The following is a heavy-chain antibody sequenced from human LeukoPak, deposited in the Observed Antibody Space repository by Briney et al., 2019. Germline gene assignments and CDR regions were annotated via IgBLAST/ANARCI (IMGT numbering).Heavy chain of an antibody. D-gene: IGHD5-18*01. CDR3: ARQGPGYSYANYYFDY. J-gene: IGHJ4*02. V-gene: IGHV4-61*05. CDR1: GGSISSSSYY. Sequence: SETLSLTCTVSGGSISSSSYYWGWIRQSPGKGLEWIGYIYNSGSTNYNPSLKSRVTISVDTSKNQFSLMLTSVTAADTAVYYCARQGPGYSYANYYFDYWGQGTLVTVSS. CDR2: IYNSGST.